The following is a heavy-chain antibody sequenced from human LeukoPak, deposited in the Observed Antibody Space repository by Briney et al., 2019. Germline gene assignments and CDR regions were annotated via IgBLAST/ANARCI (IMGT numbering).Heavy chain of an antibody. Sequence: PGGSLRLSCAASGFTFSTYSMHWVRQTPGKGLAWVSRITGDGSTTTYADSVKGRFTISRDNAKNTVYLQMNNLRADDTAVYYCARGVRGYSHGSRFDFWGQGTLVTVSS. V-gene: IGHV3-74*01. CDR3: ARGVRGYSHGSRFDF. CDR1: GFTFSTYS. D-gene: IGHD5-18*01. CDR2: ITGDGSTT. J-gene: IGHJ4*02.